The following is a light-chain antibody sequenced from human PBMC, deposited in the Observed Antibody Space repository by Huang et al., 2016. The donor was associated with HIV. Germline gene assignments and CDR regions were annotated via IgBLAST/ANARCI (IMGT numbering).Light chain of an antibody. CDR3: QQYDNVPYT. J-gene: IGKJ2*01. CDR1: LDITNY. CDR2: DAS. V-gene: IGKV1-33*01. Sequence: DIQMTQSPSSLSASVGDRVTITCQASLDITNYLNWYQQRTGKAPKLLIYDASGLETGGPARFSGSGSGTDFTLTISNLQPEDFATYYCQQYDNVPYTFGQGTKLEI.